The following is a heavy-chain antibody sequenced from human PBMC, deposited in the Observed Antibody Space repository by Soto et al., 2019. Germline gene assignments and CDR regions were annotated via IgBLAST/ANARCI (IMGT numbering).Heavy chain of an antibody. D-gene: IGHD2-8*01. Sequence: PSETLSLTCTVSGASISSRAYYWGWIRQTPGKGLEWIGNIDYNGVTYYNPSLKSRVTVSKDTSKNQFSLKVASVTAADTAIYYCGRVMIGTSRHTDSDYCCQGTQVTVSS. CDR1: GASISSRAYY. CDR3: GRVMIGTSRHTDSDY. CDR2: IDYNGVT. J-gene: IGHJ4*02. V-gene: IGHV4-39*01.